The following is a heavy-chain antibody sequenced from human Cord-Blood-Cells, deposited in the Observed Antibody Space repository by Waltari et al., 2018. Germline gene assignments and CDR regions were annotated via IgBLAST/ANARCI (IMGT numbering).Heavy chain of an antibody. CDR3: ARGNWNYELD. J-gene: IGHJ4*02. Sequence: QVQLLPSGAEVQNPGASVTVSCKASGYTSTGSYMPWVRQAPGQGLEWLGWINPNSGGTNYAQKFQGRVTMTRDTSISTAYMELSRLRSDDTAVYYCARGNWNYELDWGQGTLVTVSS. CDR2: INPNSGGT. D-gene: IGHD1-7*01. CDR1: GYTSTGSY. V-gene: IGHV1-2*02.